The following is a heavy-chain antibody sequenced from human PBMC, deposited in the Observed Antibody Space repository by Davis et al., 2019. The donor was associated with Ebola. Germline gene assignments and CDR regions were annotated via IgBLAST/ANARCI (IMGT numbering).Heavy chain of an antibody. Sequence: GESLKISCAASGFTFSSYDMHWVRQATGKGLEWVSAIGTAGDTYYPGSVKGRFTISRENAKNSLYLQMNSLRAEDTAVYYCAREMAPSYFDYWGQGTLVTVSS. CDR2: IGTAGDT. CDR1: GFTFSSYD. D-gene: IGHD5-24*01. V-gene: IGHV3-13*01. CDR3: AREMAPSYFDY. J-gene: IGHJ4*02.